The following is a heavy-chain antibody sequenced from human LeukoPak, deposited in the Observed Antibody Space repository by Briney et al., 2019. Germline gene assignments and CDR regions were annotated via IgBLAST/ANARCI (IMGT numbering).Heavy chain of an antibody. CDR3: ARDQLKASSDY. Sequence: ASVKVSCKASGYTFTGYYLHWVGQAPGQGLEWMGWINPNSGGTDYAQKFQGRVTMTRDTSISTAYMELSRLRSDDTAVYYCARDQLKASSDYWGQGTLVTVSS. CDR2: INPNSGGT. J-gene: IGHJ4*02. CDR1: GYTFTGYY. V-gene: IGHV1-2*02. D-gene: IGHD1-1*01.